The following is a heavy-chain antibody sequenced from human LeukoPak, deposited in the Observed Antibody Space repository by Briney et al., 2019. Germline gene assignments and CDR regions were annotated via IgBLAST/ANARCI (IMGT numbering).Heavy chain of an antibody. CDR3: ARLDDRAARIAVGRSSTWSSRRGFDY. V-gene: IGHV4-59*01. J-gene: IGHJ4*02. CDR2: IYYSGST. CDR1: GGSISSYY. Sequence: PSETLSLTCTVSGGSISSYYWSWIRQPPGKGLEWIGYIYYSGSTNYNPSLKSRVTISVDTSKNQFSLKLSSVTAADTAVYYCARLDDRAARIAVGRSSTWSSRRGFDYWGQGTLVTVSS. D-gene: IGHD6-13*01.